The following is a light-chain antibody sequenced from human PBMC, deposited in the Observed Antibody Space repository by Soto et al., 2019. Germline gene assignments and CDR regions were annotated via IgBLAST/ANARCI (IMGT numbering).Light chain of an antibody. J-gene: IGKJ4*01. V-gene: IGKV3-15*01. CDR2: GAS. CDR3: QQYNNWPSLT. CDR1: QSVSSN. Sequence: EILMTQSPATLSVYPGERATLSCRASQSVSSNLAWYQQKPGQAPRLLIYGASTRATGIPARFSGSGSGTEFTLTISSLQSEDFAVYYCQQYNNWPSLTFGGGTKVEIK.